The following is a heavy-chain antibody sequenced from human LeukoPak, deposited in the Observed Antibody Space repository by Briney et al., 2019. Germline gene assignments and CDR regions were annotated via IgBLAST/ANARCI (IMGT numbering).Heavy chain of an antibody. V-gene: IGHV3-30*18. CDR2: ISYDGSNK. Sequence: GSSLRLSCAASGFTFSSYGMLWVRQAPGKGLEWVAVISYDGSNKYYADSVKGRFTISRDNSKNTLYLQMNSLRAEDTAVYYCAKNPGGSYSGTMDVWGQGTTVTVS. CDR1: GFTFSSYG. J-gene: IGHJ6*02. CDR3: AKNPGGSYSGTMDV. D-gene: IGHD1-26*01.